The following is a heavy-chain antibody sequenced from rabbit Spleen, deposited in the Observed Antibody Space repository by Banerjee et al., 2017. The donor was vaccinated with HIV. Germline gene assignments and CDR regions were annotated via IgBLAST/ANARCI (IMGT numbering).Heavy chain of an antibody. CDR3: ARDGAGGSYFAL. J-gene: IGHJ4*01. CDR1: GFDFSRYY. D-gene: IGHD8-1*01. V-gene: IGHV1S47*01. Sequence: QEQLVESGGGLVQPGGSLKLTCTASGFDFSRYYVSWVRQAPGKGLEWIGYIVPIFGVTYYANWVNGRFSISRENAQNTVFLQMTSLTAADTATYFCARDGAGGSYFALWGPGTLVTVS. CDR2: IVPIFGVT.